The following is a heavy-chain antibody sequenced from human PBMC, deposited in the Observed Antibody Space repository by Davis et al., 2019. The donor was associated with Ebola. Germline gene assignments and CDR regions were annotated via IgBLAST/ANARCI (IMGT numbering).Heavy chain of an antibody. J-gene: IGHJ4*02. CDR2: IIPMFATA. V-gene: IGHV1-69*13. CDR3: ARVPEASVGLLHYLDF. Sequence: SVKVSCKASGGTFSRYGFTWVRQAPGQGLEWMGGIIPMFATAAYAQRFQGRLTITADESTSTAYMELSNLNSDDTAMYYCARVPEASVGLLHYLDFWGQGTLVTVST. CDR1: GGTFSRYG. D-gene: IGHD2/OR15-2a*01.